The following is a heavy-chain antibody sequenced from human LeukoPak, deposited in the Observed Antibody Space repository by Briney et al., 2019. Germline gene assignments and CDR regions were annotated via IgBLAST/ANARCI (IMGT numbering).Heavy chain of an antibody. J-gene: IGHJ3*02. CDR3: TRSGRGGAFDI. V-gene: IGHV3-74*01. D-gene: IGHD1-26*01. CDR1: GFTLSSNW. Sequence: GGSLRLSCAGSGFTLSSNWMHWVRQAPGKGLVWVSRIYSDGSRTNYADSVKGRFTVSGDNAKNTQYLQMKSLRAEDTAVYYCTRSGRGGAFDIWGQGTMVTVSS. CDR2: IYSDGSRT.